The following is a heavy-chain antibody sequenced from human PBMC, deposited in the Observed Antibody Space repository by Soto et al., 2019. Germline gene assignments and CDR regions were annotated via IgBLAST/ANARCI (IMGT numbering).Heavy chain of an antibody. Sequence: SVPTLVNPTETLTLTCTVSGFSLSNARMGVSWIRQPPGKALEWLAHIFSNDEKYYSTSLKSRLTISKDTSKSQVVLFMTNMDPVDTATYYCARTNWAGGEGQFDYWGEGTLVTVSS. J-gene: IGHJ4*02. CDR1: GFSLSNARMG. CDR3: ARTNWAGGEGQFDY. CDR2: IFSNDEK. D-gene: IGHD3-10*01. V-gene: IGHV2-26*01.